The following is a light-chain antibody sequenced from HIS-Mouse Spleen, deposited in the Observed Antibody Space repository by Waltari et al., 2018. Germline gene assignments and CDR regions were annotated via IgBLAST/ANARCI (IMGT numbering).Light chain of an antibody. CDR2: EGS. Sequence: QSALTQPASVSGSPGQSITISCTGTSSDVGSYNLVSWYHQHQGKAPKLMIYEGSKRPSWVSNRFSGSKSGNTASLTISGVQAEDEADYYCCSYAGSSTWVFGGGTKLTVL. V-gene: IGLV2-23*01. CDR1: SSDVGSYNL. CDR3: CSYAGSSTWV. J-gene: IGLJ3*02.